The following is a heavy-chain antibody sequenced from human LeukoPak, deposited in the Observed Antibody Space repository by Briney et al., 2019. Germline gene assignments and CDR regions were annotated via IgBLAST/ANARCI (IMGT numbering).Heavy chain of an antibody. V-gene: IGHV3-48*03. D-gene: IGHD5-24*01. CDR1: GFTFSSYE. J-gene: IGHJ4*02. CDR3: ARTIEMATISYFDY. Sequence: PSGGSLRLSCAASGFTFSSYEMNWVRQAPGKGLEWGSYISSSGSTIYYADSVKGRFTISRDNAKNSLYLQMNSLRAGDTAVYYCARTIEMATISYFDYWGQGTLVTVSS. CDR2: ISSSGSTI.